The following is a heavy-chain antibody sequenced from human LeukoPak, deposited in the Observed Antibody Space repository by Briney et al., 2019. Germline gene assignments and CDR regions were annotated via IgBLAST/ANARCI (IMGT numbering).Heavy chain of an antibody. CDR3: ITPLPYSAQ. Sequence: MSGGSLRLSCAASGFTVSSNYMNWVRQAPGKGLEWVGRIKPKTDGETTEYAAPVKGRFSISRDDSKNMLYLQMNSLKTEDTAVYYCITPLPYSAQGGQGTLVTVSS. CDR2: IKPKTDGETT. D-gene: IGHD2-21*01. J-gene: IGHJ4*02. CDR1: GFTVSSNY. V-gene: IGHV3-15*07.